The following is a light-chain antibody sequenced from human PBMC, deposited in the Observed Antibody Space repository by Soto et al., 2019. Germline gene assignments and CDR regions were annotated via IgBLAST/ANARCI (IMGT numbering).Light chain of an antibody. Sequence: DIVMTQSPATLSVSPGQRATLSCRASQSISSNLAWYQQKPGQAPRLLIFRASTRAAGIPGRFSGSGSGTEFTLTISSLQSEDAAVYYCQRYHNWPPVFSFDPGTKVDIK. CDR2: RAS. V-gene: IGKV3-15*01. CDR3: QRYHNWPPVFS. CDR1: QSISSN. J-gene: IGKJ3*01.